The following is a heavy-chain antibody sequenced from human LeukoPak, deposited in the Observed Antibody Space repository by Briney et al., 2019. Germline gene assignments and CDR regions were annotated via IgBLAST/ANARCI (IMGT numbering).Heavy chain of an antibody. D-gene: IGHD6-13*01. CDR2: IIPIFGTA. Sequence: GASVNVSCKASGGTFSSYAISWVRQAPGQGLEWMGGIIPIFGTANYAQKFQGRVTITADESTSTAYMELSSLRSEDTAVYYCARGSSSWYSEGYFQHWGQGTLVTVSS. V-gene: IGHV1-69*13. CDR1: GGTFSSYA. J-gene: IGHJ1*01. CDR3: ARGSSSWYSEGYFQH.